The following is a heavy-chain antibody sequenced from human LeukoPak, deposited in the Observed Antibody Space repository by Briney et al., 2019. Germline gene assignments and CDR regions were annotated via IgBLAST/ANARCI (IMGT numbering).Heavy chain of an antibody. CDR2: IYYSGST. D-gene: IGHD6-13*01. J-gene: IGHJ4*02. V-gene: IGHV4-59*01. CDR3: ARSRYSSSWYDY. CDR1: GGSISSYY. Sequence: SETLSLTCTVSGGSISSYYWSWIRQPPGKGLEWIGYIYYSGSTNYNLSLKSRVNISVDTSNNQFSLKLSSVTAADTAVYYCARSRYSSSWYDYWGQGTLVTVSS.